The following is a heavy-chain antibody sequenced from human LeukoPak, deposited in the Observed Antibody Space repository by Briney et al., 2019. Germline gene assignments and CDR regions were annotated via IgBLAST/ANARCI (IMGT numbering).Heavy chain of an antibody. CDR3: AKDRSSGFFDY. CDR1: GFTFSNYG. V-gene: IGHV3-30*02. Sequence: GGSLRLSCAASGFTFSNYGMHWVRQAPGKGLEWVAFIRSDGINKYHADSVKGRFTISRDNSKNTLYLQMNSLRAEDTAVYYCAKDRSSGFFDYWGQGTLVTVSS. D-gene: IGHD3-22*01. J-gene: IGHJ4*02. CDR2: IRSDGINK.